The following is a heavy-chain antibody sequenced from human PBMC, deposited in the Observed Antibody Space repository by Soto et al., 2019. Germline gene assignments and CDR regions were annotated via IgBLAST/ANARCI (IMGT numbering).Heavy chain of an antibody. CDR3: AADRGAAAGYYYYYMDV. J-gene: IGHJ6*03. D-gene: IGHD6-13*01. CDR1: GITFTSSA. CDR2: IVVGSGNT. V-gene: IGHV1-58*02. Sequence: SVKVSCKASGITFTSSAMQGGGQARGQRLEWIGWIVVGSGNTNYAQKFQERVTITRDMSTSTAYMELSSLRSEDTAVYYCAADRGAAAGYYYYYMDVWGKGTTVTVSS.